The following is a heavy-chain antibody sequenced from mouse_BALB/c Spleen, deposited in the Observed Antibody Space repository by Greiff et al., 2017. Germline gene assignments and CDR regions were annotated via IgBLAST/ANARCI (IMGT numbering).Heavy chain of an antibody. CDR1: GFSLTGYG. J-gene: IGHJ4*01. D-gene: IGHD3-2*01. V-gene: IGHV2-6-7*01. CDR3: ARDGTARATLFYAMDY. Sequence: VQRVESGPGLVAPSQSLSITCTVSGFSLTGYGVNWVRQPPGKGLEWLGMIWGDGSTDYNSALKSRLSISKDNSKSQVFLKMNSLQTDDTARYYWARDGTARATLFYAMDYWGQGTSVTVSS. CDR2: IWGDGST.